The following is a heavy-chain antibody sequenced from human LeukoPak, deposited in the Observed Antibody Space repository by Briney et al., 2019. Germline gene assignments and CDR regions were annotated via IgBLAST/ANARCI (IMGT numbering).Heavy chain of an antibody. CDR2: ISYDGSNK. J-gene: IGHJ6*03. Sequence: GGSLRLSCAASGFTFSSYAMHWVRQAPGKGLEWVAVISYDGSNKYYADSVKGRFTISRDNAKNTLYLQMNSLRAEDTAVYYCARGGGLRFLEWITSRHYYYYMDVWGKGTTVTVSS. CDR3: ARGGGLRFLEWITSRHYYYYMDV. D-gene: IGHD3-3*01. CDR1: GFTFSSYA. V-gene: IGHV3-30-3*01.